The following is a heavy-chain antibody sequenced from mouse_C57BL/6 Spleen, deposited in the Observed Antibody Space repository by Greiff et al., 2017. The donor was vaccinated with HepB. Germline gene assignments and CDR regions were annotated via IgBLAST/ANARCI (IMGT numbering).Heavy chain of an antibody. CDR2: ISDGGSYT. CDR1: GFTFSSYA. Sequence: DVMLVESGGGLVKPGGSLKLSCAASGFTFSSYAMSWVRQTPEKRLEWVATISDGGSYTYYPDNVKGRFTISRDNAKNNLYLQMSHLKSEDTAMYYCARDRDYPLAYWGQGTLVTVSA. V-gene: IGHV5-4*01. D-gene: IGHD2-4*01. CDR3: ARDRDYPLAY. J-gene: IGHJ3*01.